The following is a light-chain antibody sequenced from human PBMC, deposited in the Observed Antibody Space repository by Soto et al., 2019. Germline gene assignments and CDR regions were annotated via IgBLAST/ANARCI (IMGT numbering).Light chain of an antibody. Sequence: EIVLTQSPATLSLSPGERATLSCRASQSVSSYLAWYQQKPGQAPRLLIFDASNRATGIPARFSGSGSRTDFTLTISSLQPEDFAVYHCQQRINWPLTFGGGTKVEIK. CDR2: DAS. J-gene: IGKJ4*01. V-gene: IGKV3-11*01. CDR1: QSVSSY. CDR3: QQRINWPLT.